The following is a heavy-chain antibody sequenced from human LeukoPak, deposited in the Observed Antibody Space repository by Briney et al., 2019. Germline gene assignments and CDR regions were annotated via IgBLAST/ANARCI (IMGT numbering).Heavy chain of an antibody. CDR2: NYYSGST. Sequence: PSGTLSLTCTVSGGSISRYYWSWVRQPPGKGLEWIGYNYYSGSTNYTPSLKSRDTISVATSKNQFSLKLSSMTAADTAVYYCASFPPLLRFLECSRDSWGQGTLVTVSS. J-gene: IGHJ4*02. V-gene: IGHV4-59*01. CDR3: ASFPPLLRFLECSRDS. D-gene: IGHD3-3*01. CDR1: GGSISRYY.